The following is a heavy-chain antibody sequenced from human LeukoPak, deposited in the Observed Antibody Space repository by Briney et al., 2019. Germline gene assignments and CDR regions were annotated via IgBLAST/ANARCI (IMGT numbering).Heavy chain of an antibody. CDR3: ASGDSGSYYYYGMNI. CDR1: GFIFSSYA. D-gene: IGHD1-26*01. J-gene: IGHJ6*02. CDR2: ISYDGSNK. V-gene: IGHV3-30-3*01. Sequence: GRSLRLSCTASGFIFSSYAMHWVRQAPGKGLEWVAVISYDGSNKYYADSVKGRFTISRDNSKNTLYLQMNSLRAEDTAGYYCASGDSGSYYYYGMNIWGQGTTVTVSS.